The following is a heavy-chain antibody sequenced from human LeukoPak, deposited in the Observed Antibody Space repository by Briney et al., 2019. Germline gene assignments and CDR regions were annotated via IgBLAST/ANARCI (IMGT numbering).Heavy chain of an antibody. D-gene: IGHD3-22*01. V-gene: IGHV4-39*07. CDR2: IYYSGST. Sequence: MTSETLSLTCTVSGGSISSSSYYWGWIRQPPGKGLEWIGSIYYSGSTYYNPSLKSRVTISVDTSKNQFSLKLSSVTAADTAVYYCARYYYYDSSGSFDYWGQGTLVTVSS. J-gene: IGHJ4*02. CDR3: ARYYYYDSSGSFDY. CDR1: GGSISSSSYY.